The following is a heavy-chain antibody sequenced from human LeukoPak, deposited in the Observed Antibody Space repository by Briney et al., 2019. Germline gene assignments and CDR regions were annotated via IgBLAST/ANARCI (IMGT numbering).Heavy chain of an antibody. J-gene: IGHJ6*03. CDR2: ISSDGRNK. D-gene: IGHD4/OR15-4a*01. Sequence: GGSLRLSCAASGFTFSSYGMHWVRQAPGKGLEWVAVISSDGRNKYYADSVKGRFTISRDNSKNTLYLQMNSLRAEDTAVYYCARGGAYYYYMDVWGKGTTVTVSS. CDR3: ARGGAYYYYMDV. CDR1: GFTFSSYG. V-gene: IGHV3-30*03.